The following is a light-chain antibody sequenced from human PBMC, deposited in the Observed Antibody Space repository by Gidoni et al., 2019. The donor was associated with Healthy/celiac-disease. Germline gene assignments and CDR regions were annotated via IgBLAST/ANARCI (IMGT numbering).Light chain of an antibody. J-gene: IGKJ1*01. CDR2: LGS. CDR1: QSLLHSNGYNY. CDR3: MQALQTPWT. V-gene: IGKV2-28*01. Sequence: DIMLPQSPLSLPVTPGEPASIPCRSSQSLLHSNGYNYLDWYLQKPGQSPQLLIYLGSNRASGVPDRFSGSGSGTDFTLKISRVEAEDVGVYYCMQALQTPWTFGQGTKVEIK.